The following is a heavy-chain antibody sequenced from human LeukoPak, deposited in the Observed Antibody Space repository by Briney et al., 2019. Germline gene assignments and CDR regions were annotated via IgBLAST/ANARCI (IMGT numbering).Heavy chain of an antibody. CDR1: GDIFNSYS. CDR2: IIPIFGST. Sequence: ASVKVSCNASGDIFNSYSVSWVRQAPGQGLEWMGGIIPIFGSTNYAQKFQGIVTITTDQSTRTAYMELNSLSSDDTAVYYCARVGRSRGSLPNSYYYMDVWGKGTTVTVSS. D-gene: IGHD1-26*01. J-gene: IGHJ6*03. CDR3: ARVGRSRGSLPNSYYYMDV. V-gene: IGHV1-69*05.